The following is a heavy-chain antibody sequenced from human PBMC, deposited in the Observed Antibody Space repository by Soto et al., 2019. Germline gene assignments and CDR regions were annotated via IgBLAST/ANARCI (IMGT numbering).Heavy chain of an antibody. CDR1: GFTVSSNY. V-gene: IGHV3-53*01. J-gene: IGHJ6*02. CDR3: ESVSGNSGGYPPEFSYGMDV. D-gene: IGHD3-22*01. CDR2: IYSGGST. Sequence: GGSLRLSCAASGFTVSSNYMSWVRQAPGKGLEWVSVIYSGGSTYYADSVKGRFTISRDNSKNTLYLQMNSLRAEDTAVYYCESVSGNSGGYPPEFSYGMDVGGQGTTVPVSS.